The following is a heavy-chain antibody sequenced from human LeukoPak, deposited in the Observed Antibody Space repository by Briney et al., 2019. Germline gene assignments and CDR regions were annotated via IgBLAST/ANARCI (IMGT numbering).Heavy chain of an antibody. V-gene: IGHV3-49*04. D-gene: IGHD2-2*01. CDR3: TASDHRYCSSISCHFDY. CDR1: GFTFGDYG. CDR2: IQSRTYGGAT. Sequence: GRSLRLSCTASGFTFGDYGMSWVRQAPGKGLEWVGFIQSRTYGGATQYAASVKGRFTISRDDSKSIAFLQMNSLKTEDTAVYYCTASDHRYCSSISCHFDYWGQGTLVTVSS. J-gene: IGHJ4*02.